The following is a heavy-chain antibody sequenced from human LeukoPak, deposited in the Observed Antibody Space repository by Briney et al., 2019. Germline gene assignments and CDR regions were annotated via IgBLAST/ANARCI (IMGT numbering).Heavy chain of an antibody. V-gene: IGHV1-24*01. Sequence: ASVKVSCKVSGYTLTELSMHWVRQAPGKGLEWMGGFDPEDGETIYAQKFQGRVTMTEDTSTDTAYMELSSLRSEDTAVYYCATAEYYYDSSGKKAFLGADYWGQGTLVTVSS. CDR1: GYTLTELS. CDR2: FDPEDGET. CDR3: ATAEYYYDSSGKKAFLGADY. J-gene: IGHJ4*02. D-gene: IGHD3-22*01.